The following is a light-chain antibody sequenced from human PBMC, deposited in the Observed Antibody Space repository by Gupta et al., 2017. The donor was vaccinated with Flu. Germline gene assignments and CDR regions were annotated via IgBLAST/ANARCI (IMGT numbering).Light chain of an antibody. Sequence: PSTLSASVGDRVTITCRASQSFSTYLAWYQQKPGKAPRLLIYKASNLESGVPSRFSDSGSGTEFTLTISRLQPDDFATYYCQQDKSYPLTFGGGTKVEIK. CDR1: QSFSTY. V-gene: IGKV1-5*03. J-gene: IGKJ4*01. CDR2: KAS. CDR3: QQDKSYPLT.